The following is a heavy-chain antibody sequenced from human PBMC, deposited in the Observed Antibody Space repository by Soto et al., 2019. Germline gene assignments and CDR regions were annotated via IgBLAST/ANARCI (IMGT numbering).Heavy chain of an antibody. Sequence: PGGSLRLSCAASGFTFSDYYMSWIRQAPGKGLEWVSYTSSSSSYTNYADSVKGRFTISRDNAKNSLYLQMNSLRAEDTAVYYCARGGGYYYYHYVMDVWGQGTTVTVSS. V-gene: IGHV3-11*06. CDR3: ARGGGYYYYHYVMDV. J-gene: IGHJ6*02. CDR1: GFTFSDYY. D-gene: IGHD2-15*01. CDR2: TSSSSSYT.